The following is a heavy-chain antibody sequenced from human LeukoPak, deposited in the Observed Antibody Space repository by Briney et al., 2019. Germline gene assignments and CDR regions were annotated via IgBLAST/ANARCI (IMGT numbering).Heavy chain of an antibody. V-gene: IGHV3-30-3*01. D-gene: IGHD3-22*01. CDR3: ARDDSSGYYGSMLCY. J-gene: IGHJ4*02. CDR2: ISYDGSNK. CDR1: GFTFSSYA. Sequence: PGGSLRLSCAASGFTFSSYAMHWVRQAPGKGLEWVAVISYDGSNKYYADSVKGRFTISRDNSKNTLYLQMNSLRAEDTAVCYCARDDSSGYYGSMLCYWGQGTLVTVSS.